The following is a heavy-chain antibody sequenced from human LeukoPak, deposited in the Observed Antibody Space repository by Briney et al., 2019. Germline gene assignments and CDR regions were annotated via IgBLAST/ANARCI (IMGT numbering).Heavy chain of an antibody. J-gene: IGHJ4*02. CDR3: ASGIEYGSSKFDY. CDR2: IYYSGST. CDR1: GGSISSYY. Sequence: SETLSLTCTVSGGSISSYYWSWIRQPPGKGLEWIGYIYYSGSTNYNPSLKSRVTISVDTSKNQFSLKLSSVTAADTAVYYCASGIEYGSSKFDYWGQGTLVTVSS. V-gene: IGHV4-59*01. D-gene: IGHD6-6*01.